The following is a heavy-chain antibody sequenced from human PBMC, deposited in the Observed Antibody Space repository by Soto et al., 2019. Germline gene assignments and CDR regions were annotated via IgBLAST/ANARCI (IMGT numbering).Heavy chain of an antibody. V-gene: IGHV4-34*01. CDR3: ARGVGLGSSGRWFDP. Sequence: PSETLSLTCAVYGVSFSGYYWSWIRQPPGKGLEWIGEINHSGSTNYNPSLKSRVTISVDTSKNQFSLKLSSVTAADTAVYYCARGVGLGSSGRWFDPWGQGTLVTVSS. D-gene: IGHD6-19*01. CDR1: GVSFSGYY. J-gene: IGHJ5*02. CDR2: INHSGST.